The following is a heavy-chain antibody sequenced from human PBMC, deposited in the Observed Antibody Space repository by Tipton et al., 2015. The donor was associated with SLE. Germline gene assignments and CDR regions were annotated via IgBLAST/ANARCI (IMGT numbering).Heavy chain of an antibody. CDR3: ARGEYYDSSGPMDY. J-gene: IGHJ4*02. CDR1: GFTFSSYS. D-gene: IGHD3-22*01. Sequence: SLRLSCAASGFTFSSYSMNWVRQAPGKGLEWVSYISSSSSTIYYADSVKGRFTISRDNAKNSLYLQMNSLRAEDTAVYYCARGEYYDSSGPMDYWGQGTLVTVSS. CDR2: ISSSSSTI. V-gene: IGHV3-48*01.